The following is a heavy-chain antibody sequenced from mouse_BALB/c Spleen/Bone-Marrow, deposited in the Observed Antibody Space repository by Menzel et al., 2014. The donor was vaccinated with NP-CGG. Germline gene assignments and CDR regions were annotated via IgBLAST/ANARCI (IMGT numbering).Heavy chain of an antibody. V-gene: IGHV14-3*02. CDR1: GFNIKDTY. CDR3: ASYYYGRYFDV. Sequence: VQLQQSGAELVKPGASVKLSCTASGFNIKDTYMHWVKQRPEQGLEWIGRNDPANGNTKYDPKFQGKATITTDTSSNTAYLQLSSLTSEDTAVYYCASYYYGRYFDVWGAGTTVTVSS. D-gene: IGHD1-1*01. CDR2: NDPANGNT. J-gene: IGHJ1*01.